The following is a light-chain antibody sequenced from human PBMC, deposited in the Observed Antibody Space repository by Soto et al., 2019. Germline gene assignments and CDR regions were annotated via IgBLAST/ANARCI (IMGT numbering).Light chain of an antibody. Sequence: QSALTQPPSASGSPGQSVTISCTGASSDVGSYNFVSWYQQHPGKAPKLLIYDATQRPSGVPDRFSGSKSGNTASLTVSGLLAEDEADYYCTSYAGSTIPVVFGGGTKLTVL. J-gene: IGLJ2*01. CDR2: DAT. CDR3: TSYAGSTIPVV. CDR1: SSDVGSYNF. V-gene: IGLV2-8*01.